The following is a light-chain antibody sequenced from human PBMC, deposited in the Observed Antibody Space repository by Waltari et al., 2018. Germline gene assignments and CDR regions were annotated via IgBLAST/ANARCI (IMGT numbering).Light chain of an antibody. J-gene: IGKJ1*01. V-gene: IGKV1-5*03. CDR2: KAS. Sequence: DIQLTQTPSTLCASLGDRVTITCRASQAIGTGLAWYQQKPGQAPKLLVYKASRLPSGIPSRFSGSGSGTEFTLTITSLQSEDFATFYCQQFDTYPWTFGQGTKVDIK. CDR3: QQFDTYPWT. CDR1: QAIGTG.